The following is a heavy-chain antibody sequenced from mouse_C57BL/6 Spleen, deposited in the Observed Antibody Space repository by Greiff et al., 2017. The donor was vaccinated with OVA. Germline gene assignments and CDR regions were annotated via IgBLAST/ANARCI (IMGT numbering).Heavy chain of an antibody. V-gene: IGHV1-80*01. D-gene: IGHD1-1*01. J-gene: IGHJ2*01. CDR3: ARSRVTTVVADY. Sequence: VQRVESGAELVKPGASVKISCKASGYAFSSYWMNWVKQRPGKGLEWIGQLYPGDGDTNYNGKFKGKATLTADKSSSTAYMQLSSLTSEDSAVYFCARSRVTTVVADYWGQGTTLTVSS. CDR2: LYPGDGDT. CDR1: GYAFSSYW.